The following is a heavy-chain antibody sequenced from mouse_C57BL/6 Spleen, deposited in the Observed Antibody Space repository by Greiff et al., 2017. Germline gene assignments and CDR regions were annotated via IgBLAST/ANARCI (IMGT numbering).Heavy chain of an antibody. CDR1: GFTFSDYG. D-gene: IGHD2-5*01. J-gene: IGHJ4*01. CDR3: ARRGYSNSYYAMDY. Sequence: EVKLVESGGGLVQPGGSLKLSCAASGFTFSDYGMAWGRQAPRKGPEWVAFISNLAYSIYYADTVTGRFTISRENAKNTLYLEMSSLRSEDTAMYYCARRGYSNSYYAMDYWGQGTSVTVSS. CDR2: ISNLAYSI. V-gene: IGHV5-15*04.